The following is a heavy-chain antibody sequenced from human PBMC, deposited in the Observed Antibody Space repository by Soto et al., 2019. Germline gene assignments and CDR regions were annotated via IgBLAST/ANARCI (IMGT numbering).Heavy chain of an antibody. CDR1: GGSISSSSYY. Sequence: SETLSLTCTVSGGSISSSSYYWGWIRQPPGKGLEWIGSIHYNGNTYYIPSLKSRVTISVDTSKNHFSLQLSSVTAADTAVYYCARPTGGIQLWTYFDYWGQGTLVTVSS. CDR2: IHYNGNT. J-gene: IGHJ4*02. V-gene: IGHV4-39*02. D-gene: IGHD5-18*01. CDR3: ARPTGGIQLWTYFDY.